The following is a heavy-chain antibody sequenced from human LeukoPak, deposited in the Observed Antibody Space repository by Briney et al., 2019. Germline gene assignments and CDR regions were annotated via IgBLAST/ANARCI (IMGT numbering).Heavy chain of an antibody. CDR1: GGSISSYY. Sequence: SETLSLTCTVSGGSISSYYWSWIRQPPGKGLEWIGYIYYSGSTNYNPSLKSRVTISVDTSKNQFSLKLSSVTAADTAVYYCARSALLWFGEPMALDYWGQGTLVTVSS. V-gene: IGHV4-59*01. CDR3: ARSALLWFGEPMALDY. CDR2: IYYSGST. D-gene: IGHD3-10*01. J-gene: IGHJ4*02.